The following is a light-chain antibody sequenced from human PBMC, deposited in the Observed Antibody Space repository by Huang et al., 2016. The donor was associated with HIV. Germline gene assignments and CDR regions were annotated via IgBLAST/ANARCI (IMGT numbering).Light chain of an antibody. CDR1: QNLNSY. CDR3: QQSYSGPYT. Sequence: DIQMTQSPSSLSASVGDRVTITCRASQNLNSYLNWYQQKPGKAPKPLIYAASSLQSGVPSRFSGSGSGTDFTLNISSLQPEDFATYYCQQSYSGPYTFGQGTKLEI. CDR2: AAS. J-gene: IGKJ2*01. V-gene: IGKV1-39*01.